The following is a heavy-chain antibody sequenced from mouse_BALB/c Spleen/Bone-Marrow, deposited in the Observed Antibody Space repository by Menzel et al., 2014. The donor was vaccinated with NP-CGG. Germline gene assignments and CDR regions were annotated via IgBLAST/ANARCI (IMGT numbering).Heavy chain of an antibody. Sequence: VQLQQSGAELVRPGSSVKISCKASGYAFSLYWVNWVKKRPGQGLKWIGRIIPGENETDYNGKLKGKATLTADRSSSTAYMQLGSLTSEDSAVYFCARGGISIDYWGHGTTLTVSS. CDR1: GYAFSLYW. J-gene: IGHJ2*01. V-gene: IGHV1-80*01. CDR3: ARGGISIDY. CDR2: IIPGENET.